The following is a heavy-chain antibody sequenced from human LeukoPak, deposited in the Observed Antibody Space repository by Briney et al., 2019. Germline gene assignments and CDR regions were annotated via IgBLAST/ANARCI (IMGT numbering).Heavy chain of an antibody. CDR2: IIASGDNT. Sequence: GGSLRLSCAASGFTFSTYAMAWVRQAPGKGLEWVSSIIASGDNTYYADSVKGRFTIPRDNSKNTLYLQMNSLRAEDTAVYYCARGSRGNYDYWGQGTLVTVSS. V-gene: IGHV3-23*01. J-gene: IGHJ4*02. D-gene: IGHD1-7*01. CDR3: ARGSRGNYDY. CDR1: GFTFSTYA.